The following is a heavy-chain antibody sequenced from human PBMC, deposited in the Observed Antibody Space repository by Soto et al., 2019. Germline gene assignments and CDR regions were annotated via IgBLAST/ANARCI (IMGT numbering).Heavy chain of an antibody. Sequence: LSLTCAVSGGSISSSNWWSGVRQPPGKGLEWIGEIYYNGNTYHNPSLKSRVIISADTSKSQFSLRLRSVAAADTAVYYCASKGGDSSGWYGEFASWGQGTLVTVSS. CDR3: ASKGGDSSGWYGEFAS. D-gene: IGHD6-19*01. CDR1: GGSISSSNW. CDR2: IYYNGNT. V-gene: IGHV4-4*02. J-gene: IGHJ5*02.